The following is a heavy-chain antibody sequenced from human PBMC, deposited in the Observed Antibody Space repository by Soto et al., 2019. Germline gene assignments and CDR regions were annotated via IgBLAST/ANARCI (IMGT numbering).Heavy chain of an antibody. CDR2: ISAYNGNT. Sequence: QVQLVQSGAEVEKPGASVKVSCKASGFNFFTYGINWVRQAPGQGLEWMGWISAYNGNTNYAQKLQGRVTMTTDTSTSTAYMELRSLRSDDTAVYYCARGYCSGGSCPYGVDVWGQGTTVTVSS. V-gene: IGHV1-18*01. D-gene: IGHD2-15*01. CDR1: GFNFFTYG. J-gene: IGHJ6*02. CDR3: ARGYCSGGSCPYGVDV.